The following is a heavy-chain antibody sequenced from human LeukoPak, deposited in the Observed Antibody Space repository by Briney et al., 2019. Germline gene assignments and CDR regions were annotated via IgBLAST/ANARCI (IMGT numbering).Heavy chain of an antibody. J-gene: IGHJ5*02. CDR2: IRQDGNDK. Sequence: PGGSLRLSCAASGFTLSSYWMSWVRQAPGKGLEWVAHIRQDGNDKYYVDSVKGRFTTSRDNTKNSLYLQMNSLRAEDTAVYYCARYATSSGSRWLEPWGQGTLVTVSS. CDR3: ARYATSSGSRWLEP. CDR1: GFTLSSYW. V-gene: IGHV3-7*01. D-gene: IGHD6-19*01.